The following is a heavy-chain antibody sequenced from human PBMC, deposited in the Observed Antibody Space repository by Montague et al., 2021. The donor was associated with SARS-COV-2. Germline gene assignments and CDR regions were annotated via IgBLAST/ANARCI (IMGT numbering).Heavy chain of an antibody. CDR3: ARGGDMNWFDP. D-gene: IGHD2-21*01. CDR2: IYYSGST. J-gene: IGHJ5*02. Sequence: SETLSLTCTVSGGSISSYYWSWIRQPPEKGLEWIGYIYYSGSTNYNPSLKSRVTISVDTSKNQFSLKLSSVTAADTAVYYCARGGDMNWFDPWGQGTLVTVSS. CDR1: GGSISSYY. V-gene: IGHV4-59*01.